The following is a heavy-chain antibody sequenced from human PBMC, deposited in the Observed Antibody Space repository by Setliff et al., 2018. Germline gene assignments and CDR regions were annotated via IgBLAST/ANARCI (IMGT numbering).Heavy chain of an antibody. CDR1: GYTFTNFG. CDR2: ININNFNT. Sequence: ASVKVSCKASGYTFTNFGITWVRQAPGQGLEWMGWININNFNTKYAQKLQDRVTMTTDTSTSTAYMELRSLRSEDTAVYYCSRLVRYCTATTCQRLLGEEFWGQGTLVTSPQ. J-gene: IGHJ4*02. V-gene: IGHV1-18*01. D-gene: IGHD2-8*02. CDR3: SRLVRYCTATTCQRLLGEEF.